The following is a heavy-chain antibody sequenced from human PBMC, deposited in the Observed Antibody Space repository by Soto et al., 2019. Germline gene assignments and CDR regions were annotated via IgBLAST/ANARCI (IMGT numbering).Heavy chain of an antibody. CDR1: GFTFTNYN. D-gene: IGHD6-13*01. V-gene: IGHV3-21*01. CDR3: ARDSCSGSSSSYYFDY. J-gene: IGHJ4*02. Sequence: EVQLVESGGGLVKPGGSLRLSCAASGFTFTNYNMNWVRQAPGKGLEWVSFISSSSSDIYYADSVKGRFTISIDNAKNSLYLQMNSLRAEDTAIYYCARDSCSGSSSSYYFDYWGQGTLVTVSS. CDR2: ISSSSSDI.